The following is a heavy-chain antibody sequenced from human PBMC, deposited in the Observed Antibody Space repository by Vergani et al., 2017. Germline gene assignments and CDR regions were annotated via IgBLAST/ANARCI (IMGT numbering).Heavy chain of an antibody. D-gene: IGHD6-13*01. CDR3: ARDQVAAAGVDY. V-gene: IGHV3-23*01. Sequence: EVQLLESGGGLVQPGGSLRLSCAASGFTFSSYAMSWVRQAPGKGLEWVSAISGSGCSTYYADSVKGRFTISRDNAKNSLYLQMNSLRAEDTAVYYCARDQVAAAGVDYWGQGTLVTVSS. CDR2: ISGSGCST. CDR1: GFTFSSYA. J-gene: IGHJ4*02.